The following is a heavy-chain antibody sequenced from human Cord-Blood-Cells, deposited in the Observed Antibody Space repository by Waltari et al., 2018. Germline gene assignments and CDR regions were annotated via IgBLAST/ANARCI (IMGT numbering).Heavy chain of an antibody. CDR3: ARDRGEGDYFDY. D-gene: IGHD3-10*01. Sequence: EVQLVASGGGLVKPGGSLRLSCAASGFTFSSYSLSWVRQAPGKGLELVSSISSSSSYISYADSGKGRFTISRDNANKSLYLKMNSLRAEDTAVYYCARDRGEGDYFDYWGQGTLVTVSS. V-gene: IGHV3-21*01. CDR1: GFTFSSYS. CDR2: ISSSSSYI. J-gene: IGHJ4*02.